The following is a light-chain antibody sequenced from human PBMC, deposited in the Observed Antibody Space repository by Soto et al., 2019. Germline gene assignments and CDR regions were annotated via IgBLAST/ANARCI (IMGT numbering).Light chain of an antibody. V-gene: IGKV1-12*01. CDR3: QQANNLPWT. J-gene: IGKJ1*01. CDR2: AAS. CDR1: QGISSR. Sequence: DIQMTQSPSSVSASVGDRVTITCRASQGISSRVAWYHQKPGTPPKLLIYAASTLQSGVPSRLSGSGSGTDFTLTISSLQPEDFATYYCQQANNLPWTFGQGTKVAIK.